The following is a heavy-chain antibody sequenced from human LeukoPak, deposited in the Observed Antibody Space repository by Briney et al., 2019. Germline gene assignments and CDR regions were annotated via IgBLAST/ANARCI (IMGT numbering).Heavy chain of an antibody. D-gene: IGHD3-22*01. Sequence: SETLSLTCAVYGGSFSGYYWGWIRQPPGKGLEWIGEINHSGSTNYNPSLKSRVTISVDTSKNQFSLKLSSVTAADTAVYYCARGAYDSSGYSYNWFDPWGQGTLVTVSS. CDR3: ARGAYDSSGYSYNWFDP. V-gene: IGHV4-34*01. CDR1: GGSFSGYY. J-gene: IGHJ5*02. CDR2: INHSGST.